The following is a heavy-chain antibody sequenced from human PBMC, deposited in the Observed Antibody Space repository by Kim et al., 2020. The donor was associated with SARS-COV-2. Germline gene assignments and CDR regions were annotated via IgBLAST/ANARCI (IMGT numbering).Heavy chain of an antibody. J-gene: IGHJ4*02. V-gene: IGHV6-1*01. CDR2: TYYRSQWFT. CDR1: GDNVSSNSAA. Sequence: SQTLSLTCAISGDNVSSNSAAWSWIRQSPSRGLEWLGRTYYRSQWFTDYAVSVKGRITIHADTSRNHFSLQLNSVTPDDTAVYYCGRISSLGGGFDNWGQGTLVTVSS. D-gene: IGHD3-10*01. CDR3: GRISSLGGGFDN.